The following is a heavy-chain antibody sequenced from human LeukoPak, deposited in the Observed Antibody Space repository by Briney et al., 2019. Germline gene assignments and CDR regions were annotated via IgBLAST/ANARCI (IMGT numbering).Heavy chain of an antibody. D-gene: IGHD6-19*01. CDR2: INHSGST. CDR1: GGSFSGYY. CDR3: ARSIRIAVASDAFDI. V-gene: IGHV4-34*01. J-gene: IGHJ3*02. Sequence: SETLSLTCAVYGGSFSGYYWSWIRQPPGKGLEWIGEINHSGSTNYNPSLKSRVTISVDTSKNQFSLKLSSVTAADTAVYYCARSIRIAVASDAFDIWGQGTMVTVSS.